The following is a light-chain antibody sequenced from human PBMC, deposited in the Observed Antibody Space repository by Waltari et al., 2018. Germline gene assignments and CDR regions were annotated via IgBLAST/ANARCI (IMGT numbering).Light chain of an antibody. V-gene: IGKV2-28*01. CDR1: QSLLHTNGKNY. CDR2: LCS. CDR3: MQVLQTPPDT. J-gene: IGKJ2*01. Sequence: DIVMTQSPLSLPVTPGEPASISCRSSQSLLHTNGKNYLDWYLQKPGQSPQILIYLCSKRAAGVSDRFSGSGSGTDFTLKISRVEAEDVGVYYCMQVLQTPPDTFGQGTKLEIK.